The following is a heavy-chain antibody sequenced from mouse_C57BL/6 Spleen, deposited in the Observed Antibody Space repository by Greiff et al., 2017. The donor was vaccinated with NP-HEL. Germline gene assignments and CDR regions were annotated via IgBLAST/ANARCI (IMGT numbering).Heavy chain of an antibody. CDR3: ARSGSYYSNRLFDD. CDR2: INPSNGGT. Sequence: QVQLQQPGTELVKPGASVKLSCKASGYTFTSYWMHWVKQRPGQGLEWIGNINPSNGGTNYNEKFKSKATLTVDKSSSTAYMQLSSLTSEDSAVYYCARSGSYYSNRLFDDWGQGTTLTVSS. V-gene: IGHV1-53*01. CDR1: GYTFTSYW. J-gene: IGHJ2*01. D-gene: IGHD2-12*01.